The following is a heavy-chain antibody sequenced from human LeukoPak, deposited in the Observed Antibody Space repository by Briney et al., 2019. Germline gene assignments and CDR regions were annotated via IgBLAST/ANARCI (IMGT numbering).Heavy chain of an antibody. CDR3: ARDIGWYFDL. CDR1: GGSISSYY. D-gene: IGHD1-26*01. V-gene: IGHV4-59*01. Sequence: SETLSLTCTVSGGSISSYYWSWIRQPPGKGLEWIGYIYYSGSINYNPSLKSRVTISVDTSKNQFSLKLSSVTAADTAVYYCARDIGWYFDLWGRGTLATVSS. CDR2: IYYSGSI. J-gene: IGHJ2*01.